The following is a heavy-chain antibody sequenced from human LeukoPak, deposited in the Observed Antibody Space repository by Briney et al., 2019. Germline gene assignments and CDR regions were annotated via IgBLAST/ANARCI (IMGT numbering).Heavy chain of an antibody. CDR3: ARGGIVVVPAAMYNWFDP. J-gene: IGHJ5*02. D-gene: IGHD2-2*01. CDR1: GGSISSSSYY. V-gene: IGHV4-61*05. CDR2: IYYSGST. Sequence: PSETLSLTCTVSGGSISSSSYYWSWIRQPPGKGLEWIGYIYYSGSTNYNPSLKSRVTISVDTSKNQFSLKLSSVTAADTAVYYCARGGIVVVPAAMYNWFDPWGQGTLVTVSS.